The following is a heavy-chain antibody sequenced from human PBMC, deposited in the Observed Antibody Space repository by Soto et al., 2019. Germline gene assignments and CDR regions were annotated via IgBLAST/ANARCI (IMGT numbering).Heavy chain of an antibody. CDR2: ISIGRGSI. CDR3: VRDERWAFDF. J-gene: IGHJ3*01. V-gene: IGHV3-48*02. D-gene: IGHD2-15*01. Sequence: LRLSCAASVFTLSNYAINWVRNAPGKGLVSVSYISIGRGSIFCADSVKGRFTISRDDAKNSLYLQMHPLRDEDRAVYCCVRDERWAFDFWGRGKMIAVSS. CDR1: VFTLSNYA.